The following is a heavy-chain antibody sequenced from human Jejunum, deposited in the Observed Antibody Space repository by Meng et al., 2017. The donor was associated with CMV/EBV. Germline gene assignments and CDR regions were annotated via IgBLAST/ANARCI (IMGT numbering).Heavy chain of an antibody. V-gene: IGHV5-51*03. CDR1: GYSFTNYW. CDR3: ARLGSSSSGDD. D-gene: IGHD6-6*01. CDR2: IFPSDSDT. Sequence: GAEVKQPGESLKISCKGSGYSFTNYWIGWVRQMPGKGLEWMGIIFPSDSDTRYSPSFQDQVTISADTSITTAYLQWSSLKASDTAMYYCARLGSSSSGDDWGQGTLGTVAS. J-gene: IGHJ4*02.